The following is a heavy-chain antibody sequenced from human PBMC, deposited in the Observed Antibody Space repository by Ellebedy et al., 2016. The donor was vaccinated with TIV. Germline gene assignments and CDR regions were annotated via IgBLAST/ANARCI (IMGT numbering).Heavy chain of an antibody. CDR2: ISGSGAGT. V-gene: IGHV3-23*01. CDR3: ERDRYCSADNCYCVDH. J-gene: IGHJ4*02. Sequence: GESLKISCAASGITFTNYVMSWVRQAPGKGLEWVSDISGSGAGTYSADPVKGRFTISRDTSKNTLYLQMNSLRAGDTAVYYCERDRYCSADNCYCVDHWGQGTLVTVSS. D-gene: IGHD2-15*01. CDR1: GITFTNYV.